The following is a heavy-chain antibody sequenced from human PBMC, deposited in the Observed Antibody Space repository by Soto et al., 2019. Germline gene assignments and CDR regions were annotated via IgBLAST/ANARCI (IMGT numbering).Heavy chain of an antibody. CDR3: AKGNYYDSSGYYYYFDY. J-gene: IGHJ4*02. V-gene: IGHV3-23*01. D-gene: IGHD3-22*01. CDR2: ISGSGGST. CDR1: GFTFSSYA. Sequence: GGSLRLSCAASGFTFSSYAMSWVRQAPGKGLEWVSAISGSGGSTYYADSVKGRFTISRDNSKNTLYLQMNSLRAEDTAVYYCAKGNYYDSSGYYYYFDYWGQGTLVTVSS.